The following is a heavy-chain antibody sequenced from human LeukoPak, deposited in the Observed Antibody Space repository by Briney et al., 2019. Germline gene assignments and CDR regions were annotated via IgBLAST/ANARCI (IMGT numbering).Heavy chain of an antibody. D-gene: IGHD3-16*02. V-gene: IGHV4-4*07. J-gene: IGHJ4*02. CDR3: ARGPKATFGGVIVYYFDY. Sequence: SETLSLTCTVSGGSISSYYWSWIRQPAGKGLEWIGRIYTSGSTNYNPSLKSRGTISVDTYKNLFSLKLSSVTAADTAVYYCARGPKATFGGVIVYYFDYWGQGTLVTVSS. CDR2: IYTSGST. CDR1: GGSISSYY.